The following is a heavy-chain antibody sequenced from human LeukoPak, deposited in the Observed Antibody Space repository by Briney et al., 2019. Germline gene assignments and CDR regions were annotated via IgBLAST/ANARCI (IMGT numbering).Heavy chain of an antibody. J-gene: IGHJ2*01. V-gene: IGHV3-48*04. D-gene: IGHD4-11*01. CDR2: ISSSSSTI. CDR3: ARAHPDYSNDRYFDL. Sequence: GGSLRLSCAASGFTFSSYSMNWVRQAPGKGLEWVSYISSSSSTIYYADSVKGRFTISRDNAKNSLYLQMNSLRAEDTAVYYCARAHPDYSNDRYFDLWGRGTLVTVSS. CDR1: GFTFSSYS.